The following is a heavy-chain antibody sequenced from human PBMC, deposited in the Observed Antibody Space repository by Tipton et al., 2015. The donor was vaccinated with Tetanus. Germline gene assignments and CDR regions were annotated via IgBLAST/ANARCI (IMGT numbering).Heavy chain of an antibody. CDR3: ARDFRPIFGVAQPFDP. CDR2: IKQDGNEK. D-gene: IGHD3-3*01. CDR1: GFDFRSDW. V-gene: IGHV3-7*01. J-gene: IGHJ5*02. Sequence: SLRLSCAASGFDFRSDWMTWVRQAPGKGLEWVANIKQDGNEKYHVDSVKGRFTISRDNGKNSLYLQMNSLRDEDTAIYYCARDFRPIFGVAQPFDPWGQGTLVTVSS.